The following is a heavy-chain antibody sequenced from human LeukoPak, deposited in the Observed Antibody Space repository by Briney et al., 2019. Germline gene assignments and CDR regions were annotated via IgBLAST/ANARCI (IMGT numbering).Heavy chain of an antibody. CDR2: IIPIFGTA. J-gene: IGHJ4*02. V-gene: IGHV1-69*05. CDR1: GGTFSSYA. Sequence: ASVKVSCKASGGTFSSYAISWVRQAPGQGLEWMGGIIPIFGTANYAQKFQGRVTITTDESTSTAYMELSSLRSEDTAVYYCATGGGSGSFSYYFDYWGQGTLVTVSS. CDR3: ATGGGSGSFSYYFDY. D-gene: IGHD3-10*01.